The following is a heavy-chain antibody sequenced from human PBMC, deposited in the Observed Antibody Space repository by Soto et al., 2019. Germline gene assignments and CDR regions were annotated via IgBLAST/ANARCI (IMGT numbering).Heavy chain of an antibody. D-gene: IGHD2-2*01. Sequence: SQTLSLTCVISGDSVSSNSAAWNWIRQSPSRGLEWLGRTYYRSKWYNDYAVSVKSRITINPDTSKNQFSLQLNSVTPEDTAVYYCARDRDIVVVPAAIYYYGMDAWGQGTTVTSP. CDR2: TYYRSKWYN. J-gene: IGHJ6*02. CDR3: ARDRDIVVVPAAIYYYGMDA. V-gene: IGHV6-1*01. CDR1: GDSVSSNSAA.